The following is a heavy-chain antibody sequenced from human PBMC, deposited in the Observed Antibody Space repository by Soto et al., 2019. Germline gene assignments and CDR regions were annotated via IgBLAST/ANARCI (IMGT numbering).Heavy chain of an antibody. D-gene: IGHD2-2*01. J-gene: IGHJ6*03. CDR3: ARGEYQLLSAYYYYMDV. V-gene: IGHV4-59*01. CDR2: IYYSGST. CDR1: GGSISSYY. Sequence: SETLSLTCTVSGGSISSYYWSLIRQPPGKGLEWIGYIYYSGSTNYNPSLKSRVTISVDTSKNQFSLKLSSVTAADTAVYYCARGEYQLLSAYYYYMDVWGKGTTVTVSS.